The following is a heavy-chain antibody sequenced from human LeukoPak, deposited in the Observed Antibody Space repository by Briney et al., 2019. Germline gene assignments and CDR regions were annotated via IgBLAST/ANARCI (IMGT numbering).Heavy chain of an antibody. J-gene: IGHJ4*02. Sequence: PGGSLRLSCAASGFTFSTYTMYWVRHPPGKGLEWVSIIGSSGGGIHYADSVKGRFTISRDNSKNALYLQMNSLRVEDTAVYYCAIDPNWGTHSWGRGTLVTVSS. CDR2: IGSSGGGI. CDR1: GFTFSTYT. D-gene: IGHD7-27*01. V-gene: IGHV3-23*01. CDR3: AIDPNWGTHS.